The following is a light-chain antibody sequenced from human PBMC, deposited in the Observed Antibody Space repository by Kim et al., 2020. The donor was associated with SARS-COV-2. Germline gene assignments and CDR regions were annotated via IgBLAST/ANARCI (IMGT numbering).Light chain of an antibody. CDR1: QTISRD. CDR2: DAS. Sequence: PGKRATLARRATQTISRDVAWYQQKQGQAPRLLIYDASNRATCIPDKFSGSGSGTYFTLTTSSLEPEDFAVYYCQQRSTWPLSFGGGTRVEI. V-gene: IGKV3-11*01. CDR3: QQRSTWPLS. J-gene: IGKJ4*01.